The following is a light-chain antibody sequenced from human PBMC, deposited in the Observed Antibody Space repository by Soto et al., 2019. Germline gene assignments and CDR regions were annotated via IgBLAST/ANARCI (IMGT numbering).Light chain of an antibody. Sequence: DIQRTQSPSTLSGCVGDRVTITCRASQTISSWLAWYQQKPGKAPKLLIYKASTLKSGVPSRFSGSGSGTEFTLTISCLQPDDFATYYCQHYNSYSEAFGQGTKADSK. CDR3: QHYNSYSEA. CDR1: QTISSW. CDR2: KAS. J-gene: IGKJ1*01. V-gene: IGKV1-5*03.